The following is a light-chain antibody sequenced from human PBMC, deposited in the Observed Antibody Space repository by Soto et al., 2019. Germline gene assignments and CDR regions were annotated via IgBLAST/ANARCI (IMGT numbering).Light chain of an antibody. CDR1: QSVSNN. Sequence: EIVMTQSPATLSVSPGERATLSCRASQSVSNNLAWYQQKPGQAPRLLIYGASTRATGIPARFSGSGSGTEVTLPVSSLQSEDFSVYYCHQYNTWPRTFGQGTKVEIK. CDR2: GAS. V-gene: IGKV3-15*01. CDR3: HQYNTWPRT. J-gene: IGKJ1*01.